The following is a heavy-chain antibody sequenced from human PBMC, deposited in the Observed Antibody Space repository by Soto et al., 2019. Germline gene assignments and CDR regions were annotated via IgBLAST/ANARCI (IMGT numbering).Heavy chain of an antibody. CDR2: IKPDGSDK. J-gene: IGHJ4*02. CDR3: ARENYFDY. CDR1: GFTFHNYW. V-gene: IGHV3-7*01. Sequence: GGSLRLSCAASGFTFHNYWMVWVRQTPDKGLEWVANIKPDGSDKYYVDSVKGRFTISRDNAKNSLYLQMNSLRAEDTAVYYCARENYFDYWGQGTLVTVSS.